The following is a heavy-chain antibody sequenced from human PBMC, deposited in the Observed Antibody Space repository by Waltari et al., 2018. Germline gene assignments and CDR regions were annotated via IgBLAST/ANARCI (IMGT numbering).Heavy chain of an antibody. CDR2: IYYSGST. Sequence: QVQLQESGPGLVKPSETLSLTCTVSGGSISSYYWSWIRPPPGKGLEWIGYIYYSGSTNYNPSLKSRVTISVDTSKNQFSLKLSSVTAADTAVYYCARVGGGWARGVFDYWGQGTLVTVSS. D-gene: IGHD6-19*01. J-gene: IGHJ4*02. V-gene: IGHV4-59*01. CDR1: GGSISSYY. CDR3: ARVGGGWARGVFDY.